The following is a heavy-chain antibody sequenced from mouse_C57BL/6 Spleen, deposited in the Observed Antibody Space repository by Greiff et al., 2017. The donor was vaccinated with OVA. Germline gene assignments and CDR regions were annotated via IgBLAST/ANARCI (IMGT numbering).Heavy chain of an antibody. CDR1: GYAFTNYL. CDR3: ARWHYGLYAMDY. D-gene: IGHD1-2*01. Sequence: QVQLQQSGAELVRPGPSVKVSCKASGYAFTNYLIEWVKQRPGQGLEWIGVINPGSGGTNYNEKFKGKATLTADKSSSTAYMQLSSLTSEDSAVYFCARWHYGLYAMDYWGQGTSVTVSS. CDR2: INPGSGGT. J-gene: IGHJ4*01. V-gene: IGHV1-54*01.